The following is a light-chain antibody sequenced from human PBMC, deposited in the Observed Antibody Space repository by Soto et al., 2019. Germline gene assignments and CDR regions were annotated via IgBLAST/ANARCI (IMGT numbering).Light chain of an antibody. CDR2: AAS. CDR3: QQRHSSPLT. V-gene: IGKV1-39*01. Sequence: DIRMTQSPSFLSASVGDRVTITCRASQSINSFLTCYQQKPGKAPNLLIYAASSLQSGVPSRFSGSGSGTDVTLTILSLQPDDSATYYCQQRHSSPLTFGPGTKVDIK. J-gene: IGKJ3*01. CDR1: QSINSF.